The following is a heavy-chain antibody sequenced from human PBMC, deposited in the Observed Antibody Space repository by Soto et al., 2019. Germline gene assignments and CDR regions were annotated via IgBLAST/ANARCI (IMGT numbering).Heavy chain of an antibody. CDR3: ERGDNHAY. Sequence: EVQLVESGGGLVKPGGSLRLSCAASGFTFSSYSMNWVRQAPGKGLEWVSSISSSSSYIYYADSVKGRFTISRDNAKNKLHLEMSRLGGEVPAVNYCERGDNHAYWGQGTLVTVSS. CDR1: GFTFSSYS. J-gene: IGHJ4*02. CDR2: ISSSSSYI. V-gene: IGHV3-21*01. D-gene: IGHD1-1*01.